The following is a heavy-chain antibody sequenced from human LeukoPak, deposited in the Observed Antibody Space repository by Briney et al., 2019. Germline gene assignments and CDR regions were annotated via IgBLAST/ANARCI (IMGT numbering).Heavy chain of an antibody. D-gene: IGHD3-10*02. V-gene: IGHV3-72*01. CDR3: LASSVL. J-gene: IGHJ4*02. CDR2: SRNKGNSYST. Sequence: GGSLRLSCAGSGFTFSDHYMDWVRQAPGKGLEWVARSRNKGNSYSTEYAASVKGRFTISRDDSKSSLYLQMNSLKTEDTAVYYCLASSVLWGQGTLVTVSS. CDR1: GFTFSDHY.